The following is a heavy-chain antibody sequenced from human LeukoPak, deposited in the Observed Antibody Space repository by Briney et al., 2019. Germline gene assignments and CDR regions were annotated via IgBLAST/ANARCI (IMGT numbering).Heavy chain of an antibody. CDR2: ISYDGSNK. CDR3: AKVSYYYDSSGDY. CDR1: GFTFSSYG. Sequence: GRSLRLSCAASGFTFSSYGMHWVRQAPGKGLEWVAVISYDGSNKYYADSVKDRFTISRDNSKNTLYLQMNSLRAEDTAVYYCAKVSYYYDSSGDYWGQGTLVTVSS. V-gene: IGHV3-30*18. J-gene: IGHJ4*02. D-gene: IGHD3-22*01.